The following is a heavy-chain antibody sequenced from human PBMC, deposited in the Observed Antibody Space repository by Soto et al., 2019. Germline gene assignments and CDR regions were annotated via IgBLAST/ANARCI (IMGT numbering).Heavy chain of an antibody. D-gene: IGHD3-22*01. V-gene: IGHV3-30-3*01. CDR3: AKDQRDSGAKVIWD. CDR2: ISYDASNK. Sequence: QVQLVESGGGVVQPGRSLRLSCAASGFTFSSYAMHWVRQAPGKGLEWVAVISYDASNKYYADSVTGRFTISRDNSKNTLYLQRDSLGAEDTVVYYCAKDQRDSGAKVIWDWGQGTLVSVSS. J-gene: IGHJ4*02. CDR1: GFTFSSYA.